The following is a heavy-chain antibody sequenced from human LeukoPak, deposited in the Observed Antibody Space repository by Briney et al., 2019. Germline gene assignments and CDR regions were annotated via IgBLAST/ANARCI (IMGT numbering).Heavy chain of an antibody. D-gene: IGHD6-13*01. V-gene: IGHV4-61*02. CDR3: ARVHLIAAAGFTFDY. CDR2: IYTSVST. Sequence: SETLCVTCTVSGGSISSGRDYWSWIRQPAGKGMGWIGRIYTSVSTNYNPSRKGRVTISLDTSKNQFSLKLSSLTAADTAVYYCARVHLIAAAGFTFDYWGQGTLVTVSS. CDR1: GGSISSGRDY. J-gene: IGHJ4*02.